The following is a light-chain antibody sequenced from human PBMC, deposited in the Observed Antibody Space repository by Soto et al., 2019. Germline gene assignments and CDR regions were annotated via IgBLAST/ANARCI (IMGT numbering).Light chain of an antibody. CDR2: AAS. V-gene: IGKV1-39*01. CDR1: QSITTY. J-gene: IGKJ3*01. CDR3: QQSYSALT. Sequence: IQMTQSPSSLSASVGDRVTITCRASQSITTYLNWYQQKPGKAPKLLIYAASSLHSGVPSRFSGSGSGTYFTLTISSLQPEDFATYYCQQSYSALTFGPGTKVDI.